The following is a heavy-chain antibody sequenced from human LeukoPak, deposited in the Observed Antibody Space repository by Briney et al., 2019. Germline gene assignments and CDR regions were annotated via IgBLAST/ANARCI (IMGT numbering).Heavy chain of an antibody. J-gene: IGHJ2*01. CDR3: VRGTNGYPSWYFDL. D-gene: IGHD2-8*01. V-gene: IGHV3-48*02. CDR2: ISSTSSPI. CDR1: GFTFSNYN. Sequence: GGSLRLSCAASGFTFSNYNMNWGRQAPGKGLEWVSYISSTSSPIYYADSVKGRFTMSRDNAKNPLFLQMNSLRDEDTAVYYCVRGTNGYPSWYFDLWGRGTLVTVSS.